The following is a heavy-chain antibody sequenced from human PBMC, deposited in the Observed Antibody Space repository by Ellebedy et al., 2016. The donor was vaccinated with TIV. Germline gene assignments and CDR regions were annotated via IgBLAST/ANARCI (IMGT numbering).Heavy chain of an antibody. Sequence: PGGSLRLSCTASGFTFSSYAMSWVRQAPGKGLEWVSATAATRSRAYYADSVKGRFTISRDNSKNTLYLQMNSLRAEDTAVYYCVRDMRDYYYYGMDVWGQGTTVTVSS. V-gene: IGHV3-23*01. J-gene: IGHJ6*02. CDR2: TAATRSRA. D-gene: IGHD5-24*01. CDR1: GFTFSSYA. CDR3: VRDMRDYYYYGMDV.